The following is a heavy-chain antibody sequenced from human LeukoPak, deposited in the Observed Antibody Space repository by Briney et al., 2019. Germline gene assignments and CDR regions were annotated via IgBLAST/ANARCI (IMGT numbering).Heavy chain of an antibody. D-gene: IGHD7-27*01. CDR3: ARVLGPGELGMRVDY. J-gene: IGHJ4*02. CDR2: INPNSGGT. V-gene: IGHV1-2*02. CDR1: GYTFTGYY. Sequence: ASVKVSCKASGYTFTGYYMHWVRQAPGQGLEWMGWINPNSGGTNYAQKFRGRVTMTRDTSISTAYMELSRLRSDDTAVYYCARVLGPGELGMRVDYWGQGTLVTVSS.